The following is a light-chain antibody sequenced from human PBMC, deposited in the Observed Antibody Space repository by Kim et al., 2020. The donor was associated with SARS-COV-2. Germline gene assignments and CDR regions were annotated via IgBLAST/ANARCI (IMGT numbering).Light chain of an antibody. Sequence: SSELTQDPAVSVALGHTVRITCQGDSLRNYFASCYQQKPGQAPVLVIYGRHYRPSWMTDRFSGSRSEDSATLTITGAQAEDDADHYCTSRDCRCSPELFG. V-gene: IGLV3-19*01. CDR2: GRH. CDR3: TSRDCRCSPEL. J-gene: IGLJ3*02. CDR1: SLRNYF.